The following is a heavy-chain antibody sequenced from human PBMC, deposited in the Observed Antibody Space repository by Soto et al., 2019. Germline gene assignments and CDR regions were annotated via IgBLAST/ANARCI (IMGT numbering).Heavy chain of an antibody. D-gene: IGHD3-3*01. Sequence: GGSLRLSCTFSGFTSDDYALTWVRQAPGKGLEWVAFATSQAFGGTTDYAASVKGRFTISRDDSTTVAYLQMNSLQTENTAIYYCTRDGDFYGMDVWGQGTTVAVSS. V-gene: IGHV3-49*04. CDR1: GFTSDDYA. J-gene: IGHJ6*02. CDR2: ATSQAFGGTT. CDR3: TRDGDFYGMDV.